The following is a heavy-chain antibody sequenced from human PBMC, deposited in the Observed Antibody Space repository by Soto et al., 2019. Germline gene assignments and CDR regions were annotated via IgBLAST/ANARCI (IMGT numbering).Heavy chain of an antibody. V-gene: IGHV1-8*01. D-gene: IGHD1-1*01. CDR1: GYTFTSYD. CDR2: MNPNSGNT. CDR3: ARARSLLERHSGGAFDI. Sequence: ASVKVSCKASGYTFTSYDINWVRQATGQGLEWMGWMNPNSGNTGYAQKFQGRVTMTRNTSISTAYMELSSLRSEDTAVYYSARARSLLERHSGGAFDIWGQGTMVTVS. J-gene: IGHJ3*02.